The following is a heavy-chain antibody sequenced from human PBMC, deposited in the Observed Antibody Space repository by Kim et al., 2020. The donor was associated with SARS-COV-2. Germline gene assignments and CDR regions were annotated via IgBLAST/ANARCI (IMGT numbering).Heavy chain of an antibody. CDR3: ARLGPGSGWNPFDY. V-gene: IGHV4-39*01. Sequence: SETLSLTCTVSGGSISSSSYYWGWIRQPPGKGLEWIGIIYYSGRTYYNPSLKSRVTISVDTSKNQFSLKLSSVTAADTAVYYCARLGPGSGWNPFDYWGQGTLVTVSS. D-gene: IGHD6-19*01. CDR2: IYYSGRT. J-gene: IGHJ4*02. CDR1: GGSISSSSYY.